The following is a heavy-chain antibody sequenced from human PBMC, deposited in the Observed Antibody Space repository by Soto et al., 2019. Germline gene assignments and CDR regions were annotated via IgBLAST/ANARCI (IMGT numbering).Heavy chain of an antibody. CDR3: ALGSDILTGYSKAFDS. D-gene: IGHD3-9*01. Sequence: QVQLVDSGGGLVKPGGSLRLSCAAYGLTLSEYYMSWIRQAPGKGLEWVAYISSSGVTKYYAESVRGRFTIPRDNAKNSLHLQMNSLRAEDAAMYYCALGSDILTGYSKAFDSWGQGTLVTVSS. CDR2: ISSSGVTK. J-gene: IGHJ4*02. CDR1: GLTLSEYY. V-gene: IGHV3-11*01.